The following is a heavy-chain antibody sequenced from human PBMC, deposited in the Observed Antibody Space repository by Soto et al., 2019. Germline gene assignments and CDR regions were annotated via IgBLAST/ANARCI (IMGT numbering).Heavy chain of an antibody. D-gene: IGHD3-22*01. J-gene: IGHJ4*02. CDR3: AREGYYYDSSGYSPADS. V-gene: IGHV3-74*01. CDR1: GFTFSSYG. CDR2: LNSDGSRT. Sequence: EVQLVESGGGLVQPGGSLRLSCEASGFTFSSYGMHWVRQAPGKGLVWVSRLNSDGSRTSYADSVKGRFTISRDNAKKKWYLQMNSLRAEDTAVYYCAREGYYYDSSGYSPADSWGQGTLVTVSS.